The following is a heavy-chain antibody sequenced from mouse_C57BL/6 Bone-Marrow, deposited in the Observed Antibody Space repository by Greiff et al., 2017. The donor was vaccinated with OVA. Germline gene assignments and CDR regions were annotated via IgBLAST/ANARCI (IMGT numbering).Heavy chain of an antibody. D-gene: IGHD4-1*01. Sequence: QVHVKQSGAELARPGASVKLSCKASGYTFTSYGISWVKQRTGQGLEWIGEIYPRSGNTYYNEKFKGKATLTADKSSSTAYMELRSLTSEDSAVYFCARPGTRFAYWGQGTLVTVSA. J-gene: IGHJ3*01. CDR3: ARPGTRFAY. CDR2: IYPRSGNT. V-gene: IGHV1-81*01. CDR1: GYTFTSYG.